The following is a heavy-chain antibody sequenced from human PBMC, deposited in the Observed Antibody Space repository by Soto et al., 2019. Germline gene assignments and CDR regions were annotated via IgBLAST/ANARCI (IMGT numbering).Heavy chain of an antibody. V-gene: IGHV4-59*08. CDR2: IYYSGST. CDR3: ARKDGTGWYQVYDC. Sequence: PSETLSLTCTVSGGSISSYYWSWIRQPPGKGLEWIGYIYYSGSTNYSPSLKSRVTISVDTSKNQFSLKLSSVTAADTAVYYCARKDGTGWYQVYDCWGQGTLVTVSS. D-gene: IGHD6-19*01. J-gene: IGHJ4*02. CDR1: GGSISSYY.